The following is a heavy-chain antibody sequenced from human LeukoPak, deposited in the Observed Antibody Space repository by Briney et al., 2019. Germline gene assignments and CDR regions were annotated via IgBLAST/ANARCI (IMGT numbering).Heavy chain of an antibody. V-gene: IGHV3-64D*06. CDR3: VKDLWFGVFGY. CDR2: ISSNGGTT. D-gene: IGHD3-10*01. J-gene: IGHJ4*02. CDR1: VFTFSSYA. Sequence: GGALRLSCSASVFTFSSYAMHWVRQAPGEGLEYVSAISSNGGTTYYADSVKGRFTISRDNSKNTLYLQMSSLRAEDTAVYYCVKDLWFGVFGYWGQGTLVTVSS.